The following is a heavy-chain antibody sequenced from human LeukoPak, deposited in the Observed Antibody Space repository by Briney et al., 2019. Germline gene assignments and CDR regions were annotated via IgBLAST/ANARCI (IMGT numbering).Heavy chain of an antibody. CDR2: IKQDGSEK. V-gene: IGHV3-7*01. D-gene: IGHD3-10*01. CDR3: ARDRYYGSGIFDY. Sequence: QPGGSLRLSCAASGFTFSSYWMSWVRQAPGKGLEWVANIKQDGSEKYYVDSVKGRFTISRDNAKNSLYLQMNSLRAEDMAVYYCARDRYYGSGIFDYWGQGTLVTVSS. CDR1: GFTFSSYW. J-gene: IGHJ4*02.